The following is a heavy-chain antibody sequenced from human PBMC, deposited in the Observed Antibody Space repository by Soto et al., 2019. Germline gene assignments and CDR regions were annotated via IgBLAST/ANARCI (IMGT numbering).Heavy chain of an antibody. V-gene: IGHV1-18*01. J-gene: IGHJ5*02. CDR2: ISDYNGNT. CDR3: AGEGYYSGSGPCSPPRYYGMYP. CDR1: GYRFIDYC. Sequence: ASVKVSCKASGYRFIDYCITWVRQAPGQGLEWMGWISDYNGNTHYGKKFQGRVTMTTDTSTRTAYMELKSLRSDDTAVYFCAGEGYYSGSGPCSPPRYYGMYPWVQGTLVTVSS. D-gene: IGHD3-10*01.